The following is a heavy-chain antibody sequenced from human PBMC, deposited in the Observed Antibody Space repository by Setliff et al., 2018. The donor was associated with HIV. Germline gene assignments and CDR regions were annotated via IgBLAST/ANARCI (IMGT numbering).Heavy chain of an antibody. CDR1: GYTFTSYE. V-gene: IGHV1-8*01. Sequence: ASVKVSCKASGYTFTSYEINWVRPATGQGLEWMGWMNPNSGNTGYAQKFQGRVTMTRNTSISTAYMELSSLRSEDTAVYYCARGGGGYNFWSGYPSFDYWGQGTLVTAPQ. J-gene: IGHJ4*02. CDR3: ARGGGGYNFWSGYPSFDY. CDR2: MNPNSGNT. D-gene: IGHD3-3*01.